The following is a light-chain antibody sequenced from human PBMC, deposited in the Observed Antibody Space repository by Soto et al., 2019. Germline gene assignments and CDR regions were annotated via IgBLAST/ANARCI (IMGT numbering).Light chain of an antibody. CDR3: QQYDIATG. V-gene: IGKV3-15*01. J-gene: IGKJ4*01. CDR1: ESVSTN. Sequence: VVMTQSPASLSVSPGERATLSCRASESVSTNLAWYQQKPGQPPRLLIYAASTRATGVPARFSGSGSGTEFTLTISSLQSEDFAVYYCQQYDIATGFGGGTKVEIK. CDR2: AAS.